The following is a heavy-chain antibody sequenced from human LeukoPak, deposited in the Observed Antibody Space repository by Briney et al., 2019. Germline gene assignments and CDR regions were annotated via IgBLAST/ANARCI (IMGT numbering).Heavy chain of an antibody. Sequence: ASVKVSCKASGYTFTGYYMHWVRQAPGQGLEWMGWINPNSGGTNYAQKFQGRVTMTRDTSISTAYMELSRLRSDDTAVYYCARVATVTSRWFDPWGQGTLVTVSS. D-gene: IGHD4-17*01. J-gene: IGHJ5*02. V-gene: IGHV1-2*02. CDR2: INPNSGGT. CDR1: GYTFTGYY. CDR3: ARVATVTSRWFDP.